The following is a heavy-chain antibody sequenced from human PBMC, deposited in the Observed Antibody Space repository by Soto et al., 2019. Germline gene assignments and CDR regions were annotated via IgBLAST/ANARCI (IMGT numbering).Heavy chain of an antibody. CDR1: GWSFSGYY. Sequence: XETLSLTCAVDGWSFSGYYWSWIRQPPGKGLEWIGEINHSGSTNYNPSLKSRVTISVDTSKNQFSLKLSSVTAADTAVYYCARNDIVVVPAAMDYWGQGTLVTVSS. V-gene: IGHV4-34*01. J-gene: IGHJ4*02. D-gene: IGHD2-2*01. CDR2: INHSGST. CDR3: ARNDIVVVPAAMDY.